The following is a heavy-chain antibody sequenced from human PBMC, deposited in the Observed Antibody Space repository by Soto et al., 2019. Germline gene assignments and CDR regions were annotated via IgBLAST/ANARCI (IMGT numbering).Heavy chain of an antibody. CDR1: GFTFSSYA. D-gene: IGHD2-15*01. Sequence: DVQLLESGGGLVQPGGSLRLSCAASGFTFSSYAMSWVRQAPGKGLEWVSAISATGGSAFYADSVKGRFTISRDNSKNTVCLQIDSLVTEDTAVYYCAKGTTAVYCFAFWGQGTLVTVSS. CDR3: AKGTTAVYCFAF. V-gene: IGHV3-23*01. J-gene: IGHJ4*02. CDR2: ISATGGSA.